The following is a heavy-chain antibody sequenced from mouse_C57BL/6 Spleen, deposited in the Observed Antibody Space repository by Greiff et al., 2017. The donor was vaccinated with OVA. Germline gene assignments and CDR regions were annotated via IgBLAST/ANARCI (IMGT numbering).Heavy chain of an antibody. Sequence: EVQLQQSGPELVKPGASVKISCKASGYTFTDYYMNWVKQSHGKSLEWIGDINPNNGGTSYNQKFKGKATLTVDKSSSTAYMELRSLTSEDSAVYYCARWWGYFDYWGQGTTLTVSS. CDR2: INPNNGGT. D-gene: IGHD1-1*02. CDR1: GYTFTDYY. J-gene: IGHJ2*01. CDR3: ARWWGYFDY. V-gene: IGHV1-26*01.